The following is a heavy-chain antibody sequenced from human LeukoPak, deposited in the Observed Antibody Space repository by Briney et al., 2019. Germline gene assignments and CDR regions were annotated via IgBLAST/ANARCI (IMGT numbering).Heavy chain of an antibody. CDR3: ARDNVVRGVLIDY. D-gene: IGHD3-10*01. J-gene: IGHJ4*02. CDR2: ISYDGSNK. V-gene: IGHV3-30-3*01. CDR1: GFTFSSYA. Sequence: GGSLRLSCAASGFTFSSYAMRWVRQAPGKGLEWVAVISYDGSNKYYADSVKGRFTISRDNSKNTLYLQMNSLRAEDTAVYYCARDNVVRGVLIDYWGQGTLVTVSS.